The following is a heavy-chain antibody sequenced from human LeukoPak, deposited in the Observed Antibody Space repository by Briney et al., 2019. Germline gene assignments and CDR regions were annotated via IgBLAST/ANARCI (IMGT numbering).Heavy chain of an antibody. CDR2: ISNDGDNK. CDR1: GFIFTNYH. J-gene: IGHJ4*02. Sequence: GRSLRLSCAASGFIFTNYHMHWFRQAPGKGLEWVALISNDGDNKVYRESVKGRFSISSDDSENTLYLQMNSLSVDDTAVYYCATEGGTSGRAGYFNYWGQGSLVTVSS. CDR3: ATEGGTSGRAGYFNY. V-gene: IGHV3-30*03. D-gene: IGHD1-14*01.